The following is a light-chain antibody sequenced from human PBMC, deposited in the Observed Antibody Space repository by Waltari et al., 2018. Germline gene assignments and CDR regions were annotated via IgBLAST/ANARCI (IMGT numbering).Light chain of an antibody. CDR2: DDS. Sequence: SYILTHPPSVSVAPGQAASITGGGADLGRRSAHWYQQGPGQAPIWIVFDDSDRPSGIPERFSGSRSGNTATLTISRVEAGDEADYFCHLWDGLLDHVVFGGGTKLTVL. J-gene: IGLJ2*01. CDR3: HLWDGLLDHVV. CDR1: DLGRRS. V-gene: IGLV3-21*02.